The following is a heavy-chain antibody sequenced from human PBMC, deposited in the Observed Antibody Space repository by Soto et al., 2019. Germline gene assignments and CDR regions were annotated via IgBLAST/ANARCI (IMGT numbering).Heavy chain of an antibody. CDR1: GGSISSSSYY. D-gene: IGHD3-22*01. Sequence: PSETLSLTCTVSGGSISSSSYYWGWIRQPPGKGLEWIGSIYYSGSTYYNPSLKSRVTISVDTSKNQFSLKLSSVTAADMAVYYCAFPSSYYYDSSGHNEYYFDYWGQGALVTVSS. V-gene: IGHV4-39*01. J-gene: IGHJ4*02. CDR2: IYYSGST. CDR3: AFPSSYYYDSSGHNEYYFDY.